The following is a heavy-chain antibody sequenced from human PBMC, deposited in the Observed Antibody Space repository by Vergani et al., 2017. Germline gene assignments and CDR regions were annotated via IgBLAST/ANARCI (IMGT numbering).Heavy chain of an antibody. D-gene: IGHD2-21*02. Sequence: QVQLVESGGGVVQPGGSLRLSCGASGFTFSNYGMHWVRQAPGKGLEWVTFIRDDGSNTYYADSVKGRFTISRDNSKNTLFLQMNSLRPEDTAVYYCARDTVTDGRYCDYWGQGTLVAVAS. V-gene: IGHV3-30*02. CDR3: ARDTVTDGRYCDY. J-gene: IGHJ4*02. CDR1: GFTFSNYG. CDR2: IRDDGSNT.